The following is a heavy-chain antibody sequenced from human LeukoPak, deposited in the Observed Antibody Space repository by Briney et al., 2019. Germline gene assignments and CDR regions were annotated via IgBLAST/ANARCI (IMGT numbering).Heavy chain of an antibody. Sequence: GGSLRLSCAASGFTVSDYYMSWIRQAPGKGLEWVSLISSSGSTKYYADSVKGRFAISRDNTKNSLYLQMSSLRAEDTAVYYCARERTPKYFYGSGTFDRYYDYWGQGTLVTVSS. V-gene: IGHV3-11*04. D-gene: IGHD3-10*01. CDR1: GFTVSDYY. CDR2: ISSSGSTK. CDR3: ARERTPKYFYGSGTFDRYYDY. J-gene: IGHJ4*02.